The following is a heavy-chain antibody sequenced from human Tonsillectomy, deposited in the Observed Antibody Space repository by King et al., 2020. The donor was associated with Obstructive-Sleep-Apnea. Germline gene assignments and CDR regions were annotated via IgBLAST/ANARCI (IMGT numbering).Heavy chain of an antibody. V-gene: IGHV4-59*08. CDR2: IYYSGST. Sequence: VQLQESGPGLVKPSETLSLTCTVSGGSISSDYWSWIRQPPGKGLEWIGYIYYSGSTNYNPSLKSRVTISVDTSKNQFSLKRSSVTAADTAVYYCARHERDDSSGYYYLYYFDYWGQGTLVTVSS. D-gene: IGHD3-22*01. J-gene: IGHJ4*02. CDR1: GGSISSDY. CDR3: ARHERDDSSGYYYLYYFDY.